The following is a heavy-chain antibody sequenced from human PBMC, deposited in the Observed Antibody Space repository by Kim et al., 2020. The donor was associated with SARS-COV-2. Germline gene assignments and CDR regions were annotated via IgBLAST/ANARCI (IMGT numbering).Heavy chain of an antibody. D-gene: IGHD3-9*01. Sequence: ASVKVSCKASGYTFTSYAMHWVRQAPGQRLEWMGWINAGKGNTKYSQKFQGRVTITRDTSASTAYMELSSLRSEDTAVYYCARDLYDILTGRIDAFDIWGQGTRVTVSS. CDR2: INAGKGNT. V-gene: IGHV1-3*01. CDR3: ARDLYDILTGRIDAFDI. CDR1: GYTFTSYA. J-gene: IGHJ3*02.